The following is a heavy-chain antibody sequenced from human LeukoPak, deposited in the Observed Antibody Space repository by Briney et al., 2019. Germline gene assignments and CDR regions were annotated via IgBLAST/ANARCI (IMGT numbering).Heavy chain of an antibody. CDR1: GYSFTSYW. D-gene: IGHD2-15*01. CDR3: ARQRCVSGRCYHTNVFDI. CDR2: IYPGDSDT. J-gene: IGHJ3*02. Sequence: GESLKISCKGSGYSFTSYWIAWVRQMPGKGLEWMGIIYPGDSDTRYSPSFQGPVTISADKSMNTAYLQWTTVQASDTAMYYCARQRCVSGRCYHTNVFDIWGQGTMVTISS. V-gene: IGHV5-51*01.